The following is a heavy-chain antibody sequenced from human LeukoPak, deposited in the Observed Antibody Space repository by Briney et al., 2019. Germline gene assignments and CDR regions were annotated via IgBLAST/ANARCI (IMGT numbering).Heavy chain of an antibody. J-gene: IGHJ4*02. CDR1: GFTFDDHG. D-gene: IGHD6-19*01. CDR3: AREEYSRGCSDY. V-gene: IGHV3-20*04. Sequence: GGSLRLSCAASGFTFDDHGMNWVRQAPGKGLEWVSGINWNGGSTFYADSVKGQFTISRDNAKNSLYLQMNSLRAEDTAVYYCAREEYSRGCSDYWGQGTLVTVSS. CDR2: INWNGGST.